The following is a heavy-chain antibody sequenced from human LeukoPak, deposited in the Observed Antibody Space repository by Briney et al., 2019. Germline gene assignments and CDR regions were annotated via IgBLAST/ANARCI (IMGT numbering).Heavy chain of an antibody. CDR2: IYYRGNT. CDR3: ARASSGCYWDFDY. Sequence: SETLSLTCTVSGDSISSYNYFWGWIRQPPGKGLEWVGSIYYRGNTYYNPSLKSRVTLSADTSKNQFSLKVTSVTAADTAVYYCARASSGCYWDFDYWGQGALVTVSS. J-gene: IGHJ4*02. V-gene: IGHV4-39*01. CDR1: GDSISSYNYF. D-gene: IGHD3-22*01.